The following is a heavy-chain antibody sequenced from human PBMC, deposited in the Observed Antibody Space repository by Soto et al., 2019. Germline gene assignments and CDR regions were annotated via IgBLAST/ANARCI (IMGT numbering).Heavy chain of an antibody. CDR2: INPSGGST. V-gene: IGHV1-46*01. CDR3: ARVPLAAPRYYGMKV. Sequence: GASVNVSFKAPADTFTSYYMHWVRQAPGQWLELMGIINPSGGSTSYAHKFQGRVTMTRDTSTSTVYMELSSLRSEDTAVYYCARVPLAAPRYYGMKVWGQGTTVNVSS. CDR1: ADTFTSYY. D-gene: IGHD6-6*01. J-gene: IGHJ6*02.